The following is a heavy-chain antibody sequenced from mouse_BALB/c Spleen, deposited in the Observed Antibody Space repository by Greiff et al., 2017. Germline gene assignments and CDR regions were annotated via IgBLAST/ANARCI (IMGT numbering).Heavy chain of an antibody. J-gene: IGHJ3*01. CDR2: ISYDGSN. CDR3: ARDGGSWFAY. V-gene: IGHV3-6*01. D-gene: IGHD1-1*02. CDR1: GYSITSGYY. Sequence: EVQRVESGPGLVKPSQSLSLTCSVTGYSITSGYYWNWIRQFPGNKLEWMGYISYDGSNNYNPSLKNRISITRDTSKNQFFLKLNSVTTEDTATYYCARDGGSWFAYWGQGTLVTVSA.